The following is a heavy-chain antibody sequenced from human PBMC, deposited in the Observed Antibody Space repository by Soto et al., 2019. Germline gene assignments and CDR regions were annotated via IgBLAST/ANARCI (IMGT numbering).Heavy chain of an antibody. D-gene: IGHD1-20*01. CDR2: IIPMFGTP. J-gene: IGHJ6*02. V-gene: IGHV1-69*06. Sequence: QVQLVQSGAEGKKPGSSVKVSCKASGGIFSSHVISWVRQAPGQGLEWMGGIIPMFGTPNYAEKFQGRVTMTADKSTSTAYMEVNNLSSADTAVYYCARFPSGSGHNSYYYHGMDVWGQGTTVTVSS. CDR1: GGIFSSHV. CDR3: ARFPSGSGHNSYYYHGMDV.